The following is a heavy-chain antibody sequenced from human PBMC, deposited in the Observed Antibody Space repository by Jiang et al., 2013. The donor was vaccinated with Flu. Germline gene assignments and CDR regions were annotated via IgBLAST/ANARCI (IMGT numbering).Heavy chain of an antibody. V-gene: IGHV3-48*03. CDR1: GFTFSSYE. CDR2: ISSSGSTI. D-gene: IGHD2-2*01. CDR3: ARWVKSVNQYYHTEYYFDY. J-gene: IGHJ4*02. Sequence: VQLLESGGGLVQPGGSLRLSCAASGFTFSSYEMNWVRQAPGKGLEWVSYISSSGSTIYYADSVKGRFTISRDNAKNSLYLQMNSLRAEDTAVYYCARWVKSVNQYYHTEYYFDYWAREPWSPSPQ.